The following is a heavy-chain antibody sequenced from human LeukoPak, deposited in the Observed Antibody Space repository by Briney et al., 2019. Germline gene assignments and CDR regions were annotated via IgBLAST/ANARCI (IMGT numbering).Heavy chain of an antibody. CDR2: IRYDGSNK. D-gene: IGHD3-10*01. Sequence: PGGSLRLSCAASGFTFSSYGMHWVRQAPGKGLEWVAFIRYDGSNKYYADSVKVRFTISRDNSKNTLYLQMNSLRAEDTAVYYCARIDYGSGSYYDYWGQGTLVTVSS. CDR3: ARIDYGSGSYYDY. J-gene: IGHJ4*02. CDR1: GFTFSSYG. V-gene: IGHV3-30*02.